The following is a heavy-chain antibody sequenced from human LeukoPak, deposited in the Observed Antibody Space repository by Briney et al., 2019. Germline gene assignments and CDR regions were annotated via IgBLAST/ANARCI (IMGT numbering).Heavy chain of an antibody. CDR2: INPQTGFT. V-gene: IGHV1-2*02. Sequence: ASVKVSCKASGYNFRDNYLHWVRQAPGRGLEWMGWINPQTGFTTFAPKFEGRVTISMDPSITTVYMEMTRLTSDDTATFYCARDQADNYYVMDVWGQGTAVTVSS. J-gene: IGHJ6*02. CDR1: GYNFRDNY. CDR3: ARDQADNYYVMDV.